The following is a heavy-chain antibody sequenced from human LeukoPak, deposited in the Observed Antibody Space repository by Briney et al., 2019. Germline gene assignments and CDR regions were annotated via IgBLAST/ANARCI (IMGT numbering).Heavy chain of an antibody. Sequence: SETLSLTCTIPGGSISSYYWSWIRQPPGKGLEWIGYISYGATTNYTPSLKSRVTISVDTSKNQFSLQLTSMSAADTAVYYCARGWTKYYFDNWGQGTLVTVSS. CDR3: ARGWTKYYFDN. D-gene: IGHD3/OR15-3a*01. CDR2: ISYGATT. V-gene: IGHV4-59*01. CDR1: GGSISSYY. J-gene: IGHJ4*02.